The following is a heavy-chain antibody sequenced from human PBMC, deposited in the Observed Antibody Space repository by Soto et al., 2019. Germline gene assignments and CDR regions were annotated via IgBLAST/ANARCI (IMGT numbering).Heavy chain of an antibody. CDR2: ISGDGSST. Sequence: GGSLRLSCVASGFTFSGYWMNWVRQAPGKGLVWVSRISGDGSSTTYADSVKGRFTVSRDNAKNTVLLQMNSLRAEDTAVYYCVRAQPYGDPTRYDYWGQGALVTVSS. V-gene: IGHV3-74*01. J-gene: IGHJ4*02. D-gene: IGHD4-17*01. CDR3: VRAQPYGDPTRYDY. CDR1: GFTFSGYW.